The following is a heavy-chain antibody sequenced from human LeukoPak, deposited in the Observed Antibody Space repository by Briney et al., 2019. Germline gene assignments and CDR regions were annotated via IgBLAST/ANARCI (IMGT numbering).Heavy chain of an antibody. CDR1: GGSISSYY. D-gene: IGHD4-23*01. J-gene: IGHJ5*02. CDR3: ARWKMGHWFDP. Sequence: SETLSLTCTVSGGSISSYYWNWIRQPPGKGLEWIGYISHSGSTNHNPSLKSRVTISVDTSKNQFSLKLSSVTAADTAVYYCARWKMGHWFDPWGQGTLVTVSS. CDR2: ISHSGST. V-gene: IGHV4-59*01.